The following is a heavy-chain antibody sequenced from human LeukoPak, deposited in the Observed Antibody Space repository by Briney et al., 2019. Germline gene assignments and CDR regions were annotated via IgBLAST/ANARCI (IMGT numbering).Heavy chain of an antibody. V-gene: IGHV4-39*01. Sequence: PSETLSLTCTVSGGSISSSSYYWGWLRQPPWRGLEWIGSIYYSGSTNYNPSLKSRVTISVDTSKNQFSLKLSSVTAADTAVYYCARGWLVRPFYYYYMDVWGKGTTVTVSS. CDR3: ARGWLVRPFYYYYMDV. CDR2: IYYSGST. CDR1: GGSISSSSYY. J-gene: IGHJ6*03. D-gene: IGHD6-19*01.